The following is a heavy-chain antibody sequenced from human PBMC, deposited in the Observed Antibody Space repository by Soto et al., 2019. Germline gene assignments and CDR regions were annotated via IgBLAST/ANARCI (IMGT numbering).Heavy chain of an antibody. D-gene: IGHD6-13*01. V-gene: IGHV4-59*01. J-gene: IGHJ4*02. CDR3: ARGRTGYSSSWGGVAGTFIDY. CDR1: GGSISSYY. CDR2: IYYSGST. Sequence: QVQLQESGPGLVKPSETLSLTCTVSGGSISSYYWSWIRQPPGKGLEWIGYIYYSGSTNYNPSLKSRVTISVDTSKNQFSLKLSSVTAADTAVYYCARGRTGYSSSWGGVAGTFIDYWGQGTLVTVSS.